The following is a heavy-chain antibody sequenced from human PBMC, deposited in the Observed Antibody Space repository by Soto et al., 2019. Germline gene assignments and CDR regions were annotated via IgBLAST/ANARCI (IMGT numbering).Heavy chain of an antibody. J-gene: IGHJ3*02. V-gene: IGHV4-31*03. D-gene: IGHD4-17*01. CDR1: GGSISSAGYY. CDR3: ARDQTTTLFAFDI. Sequence: QVQLQESGPGLVKPSQTLSLTCTVSGGSISSAGYYWSWIRQHPGKGLEWIGYIYYSGSTYYNPSLTSRVTISVDTSKNQFSLKLSSMTAADTAVYYCARDQTTTLFAFDIRGQGTMVTVSS. CDR2: IYYSGST.